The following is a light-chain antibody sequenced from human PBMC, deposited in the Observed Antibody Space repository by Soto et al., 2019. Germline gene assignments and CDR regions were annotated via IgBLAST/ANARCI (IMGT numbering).Light chain of an antibody. J-gene: IGKJ2*01. V-gene: IGKV3-20*01. Sequence: EIVLTQSPGTLSLSPGERATLSCRASQSFNSIYLAWYQQKPGQAPRLLIYGASRRATGIPDRFSSSGSGTDFTLTISRLEPEDFALYHCHYGQVFGQGTKLEIK. CDR1: QSFNSIY. CDR2: GAS. CDR3: HYGQV.